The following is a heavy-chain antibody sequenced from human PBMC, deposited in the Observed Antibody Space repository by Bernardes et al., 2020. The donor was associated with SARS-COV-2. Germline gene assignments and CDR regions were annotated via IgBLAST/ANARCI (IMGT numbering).Heavy chain of an antibody. V-gene: IGHV3-49*03. CDR1: GFNFGDYG. D-gene: IGHD1-1*01. CDR3: SRGLPARWRQLDFDY. CDR2: IRSEAYGGTT. Sequence: GSLSLSCTSSGFNFGDYGMSWFRQAPGKGLEWVGLIRSEAYGGTTEYAAAVNGRFTISRDDSKGVAYLQMNSLKSEDTAVYYCSRGLPARWRQLDFDYWGQGTLVTVSS. J-gene: IGHJ4*02.